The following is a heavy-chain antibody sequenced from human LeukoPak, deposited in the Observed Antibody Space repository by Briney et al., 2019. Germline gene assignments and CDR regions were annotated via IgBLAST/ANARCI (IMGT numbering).Heavy chain of an antibody. J-gene: IGHJ6*03. D-gene: IGHD2-2*01. CDR1: GFTPSSYS. CDR2: ISSISSTI. V-gene: IGHV3-48*01. CDR3: ATLDIVVVPAYYYYYMDV. Sequence: GGSLRLSRAPSGFTPSSYSTNWVRQTPGKGLGWVSYISSISSTIYYADSVKGRFTISRDNAKNSLCLQMNSLRAEDTAVYYCATLDIVVVPAYYYYYMDVWGKGTTVTVSS.